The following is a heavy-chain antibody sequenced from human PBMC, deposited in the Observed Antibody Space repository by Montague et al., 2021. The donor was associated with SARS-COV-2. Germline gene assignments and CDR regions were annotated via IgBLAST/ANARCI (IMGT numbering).Heavy chain of an antibody. CDR1: GGSFSGYY. V-gene: IGHV4-34*01. Sequence: SETLSLTCAVYGGSFSGYYWNWIRQPPGKGLEWNGEINHSGSTNYNPSLKSRVTMPVDTSKNQFSLKLSSVTAADTAVYYCARGARQGYGFRLGSFDSWGQGTLVTVSS. J-gene: IGHJ4*02. CDR2: INHSGST. D-gene: IGHD3-10*01. CDR3: ARGARQGYGFRLGSFDS.